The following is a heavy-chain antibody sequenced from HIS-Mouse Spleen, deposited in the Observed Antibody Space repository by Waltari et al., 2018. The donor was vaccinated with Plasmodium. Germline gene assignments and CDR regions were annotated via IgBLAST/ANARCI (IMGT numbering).Heavy chain of an antibody. J-gene: IGHJ4*02. CDR1: GYTFTGYY. Sequence: QVQLVQSGAEVKKPGASVKVSCKASGYTFTGYYMHWVRQAPGQGLEWRGRINPNRGGTNYAQKCQGRVTMTRDTSISTAYMELSRLRSDDTAVYYCARDLAAAGHFDYWGQGTLVTVSS. CDR3: ARDLAAAGHFDY. V-gene: IGHV1-2*02. CDR2: INPNRGGT. D-gene: IGHD6-13*01.